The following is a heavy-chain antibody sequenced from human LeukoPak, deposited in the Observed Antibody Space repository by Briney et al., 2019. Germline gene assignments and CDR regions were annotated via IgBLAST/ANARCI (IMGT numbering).Heavy chain of an antibody. CDR1: GFTFCSYA. J-gene: IGHJ4*02. CDR3: AKAVWWLQYDY. CDR2: ISYDGSNK. V-gene: IGHV3-30-3*01. D-gene: IGHD5-24*01. Sequence: PGGSLRLSCAASGFTFCSYAMHWVRHAPGKGLEWEELISYDGSNKYYADSMKGRFTIARDNSKNTLYKRMGSVRAEDRGVYYRAKAVWWLQYDYWGQGTLVTVSS.